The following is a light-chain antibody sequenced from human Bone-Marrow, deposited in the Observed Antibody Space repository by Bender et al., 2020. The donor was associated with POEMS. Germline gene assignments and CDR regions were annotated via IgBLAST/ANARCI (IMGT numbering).Light chain of an antibody. CDR2: EVR. V-gene: IGLV2-8*01. J-gene: IGLJ1*01. CDR3: ASYAGNNIYV. Sequence: QSVLTQPPSASGTPGQRVTISCSGGSSNIGAHAVNWYQQHPDKAPKLIVSEVRLRPSGVPDRFSGSKSGNMASLTISGLQTEDEADYHCASYAGNNIYVFGPGTTVTVL. CDR1: SSNIGAHA.